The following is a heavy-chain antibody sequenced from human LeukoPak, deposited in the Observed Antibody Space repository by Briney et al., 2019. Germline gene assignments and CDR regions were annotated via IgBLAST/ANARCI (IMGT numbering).Heavy chain of an antibody. CDR3: ARDPRLYCYGSGRRNNWLDP. CDR2: ISNSSSYI. D-gene: IGHD3-10*01. CDR1: VFTFSRYS. Sequence: GGTLGLSCAVSVFTFSRYSMNWVRQPPGKGLEWVSYISNSSSYIYYADSVKGRYTNYRDNAKHSLYLQMNSLRAEDTAVYDCARDPRLYCYGSGRRNNWLDPWGQGTLVSVSS. J-gene: IGHJ5*02. V-gene: IGHV3-21*01.